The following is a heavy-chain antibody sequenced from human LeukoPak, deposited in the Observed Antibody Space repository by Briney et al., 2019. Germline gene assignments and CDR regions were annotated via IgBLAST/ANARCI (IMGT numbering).Heavy chain of an antibody. CDR1: GFTLSNHW. Sequence: PGGSLRLSCAASGFTLSNHWMHWVRQVPGKGLEWLSYAEITGRRTGYAESVKGRFTISRDNAKNTVYLQMSSLRAEDTAIYYCVRDPGNGWGFDPWGQGTLVTVSS. V-gene: IGHV3-74*01. J-gene: IGHJ5*02. CDR2: AEITGRRT. D-gene: IGHD6-19*01. CDR3: VRDPGNGWGFDP.